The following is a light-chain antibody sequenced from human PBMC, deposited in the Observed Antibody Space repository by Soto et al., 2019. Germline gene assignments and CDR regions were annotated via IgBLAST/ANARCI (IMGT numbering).Light chain of an antibody. CDR1: TGAVTSGYS. Sequence: QAVVTQEPSLTVSPGGTVTLTCASSTGAVTSGYSPNWFQQKPGQEPRALIYSTSNTHSWTPARFSGSLLGGKGALTLSGVQPEDEAEYYCLLFYGGAWVFGGGTQLTVL. CDR3: LLFYGGAWV. J-gene: IGLJ7*01. V-gene: IGLV7-43*01. CDR2: STS.